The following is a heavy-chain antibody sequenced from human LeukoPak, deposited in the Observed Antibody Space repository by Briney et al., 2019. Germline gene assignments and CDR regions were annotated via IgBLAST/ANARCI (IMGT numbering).Heavy chain of an antibody. CDR3: ARDFLGERGYDWGHYFDY. D-gene: IGHD5-12*01. CDR2: INPSGGST. J-gene: IGHJ4*02. V-gene: IGHV1-46*01. Sequence: RASVKVSCKASGYTFTSYYMHWVRQAPGQGLEWMGIINPSGGSTSYAQKFQGRVTMTRDTSTSTVYMELSSLRSEDTAVYYCARDFLGERGYDWGHYFDYWGQGTLVTVSS. CDR1: GYTFTSYY.